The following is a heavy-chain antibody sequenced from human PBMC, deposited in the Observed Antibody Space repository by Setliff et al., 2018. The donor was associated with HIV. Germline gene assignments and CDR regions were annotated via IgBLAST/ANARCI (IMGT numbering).Heavy chain of an antibody. D-gene: IGHD1-26*01. CDR3: ALIVGATTPFDY. CDR1: GGSFSTYA. V-gene: IGHV1-69*05. Sequence: SVKVSCKSSGGSFSTYAINWVRQAPGQGLEWMGNIIPLFETPDAAPRFRGRVTITRDTSASTAYMELSSLRSEDTAVYYCALIVGATTPFDYWGQGTLVTVS. J-gene: IGHJ4*02. CDR2: IIPLFETP.